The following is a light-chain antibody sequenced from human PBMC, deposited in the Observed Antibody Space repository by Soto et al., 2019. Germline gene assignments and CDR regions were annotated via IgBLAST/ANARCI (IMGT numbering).Light chain of an antibody. CDR3: SSYAGSNNRYV. J-gene: IGLJ1*01. CDR1: SSDVGGYNF. Sequence: QSALTQPPSASGSPGQSVTISCTGTSSDVGGYNFVSWYQQHPDKAPKLIIYEVNKRPSGVPDRFSGSKSGNTASLTVSGLQADDEADFYCSSYAGSNNRYVFGTGTKLTVL. CDR2: EVN. V-gene: IGLV2-8*01.